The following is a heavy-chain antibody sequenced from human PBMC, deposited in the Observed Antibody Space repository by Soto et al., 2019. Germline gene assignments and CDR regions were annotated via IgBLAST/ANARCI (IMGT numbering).Heavy chain of an antibody. Sequence: PGGSLRLSCAASGFTFSSYGMHWVRQAPGKGLEWVAVISYDGSNKYYADSVKGRFTISRDNSKNTLYLQMNSLRAEDTAVYYCAKDNGIAAAGPEYYYYYGMDVWGQGTTVTVSS. CDR1: GFTFSSYG. CDR3: AKDNGIAAAGPEYYYYYGMDV. J-gene: IGHJ6*02. D-gene: IGHD6-13*01. CDR2: ISYDGSNK. V-gene: IGHV3-30*18.